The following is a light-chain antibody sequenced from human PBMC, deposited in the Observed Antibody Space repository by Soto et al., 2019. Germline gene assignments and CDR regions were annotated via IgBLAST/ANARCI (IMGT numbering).Light chain of an antibody. CDR3: QHYNAFPWP. CDR1: QDISRW. CDR2: SAS. Sequence: PCSLSASVGDRVTITCRASQDISRWVAWFRQKPGKAPELLIYSASSLQSGVPSRFSGSGSGTEFTLTIGGLQPDDFATYYCQHYNAFPWPFGQGTKVDNK. J-gene: IGKJ1*01. V-gene: IGKV1D-16*01.